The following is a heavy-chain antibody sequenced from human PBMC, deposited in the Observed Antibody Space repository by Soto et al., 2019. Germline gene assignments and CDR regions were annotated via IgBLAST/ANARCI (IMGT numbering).Heavy chain of an antibody. V-gene: IGHV3-33*01. J-gene: IGHJ6*03. D-gene: IGHD6-6*01. CDR3: ARPPSDRPNHYYYYYMDV. Sequence: GGSLRLSCAASGFTFSSYGMHWVRQAPGKGLEWVAVIWYDGSNKYYADSVKGRFTISRDNSKNTLYLQMNSLRAEDTAVYYCARPPSDRPNHYYYYYMDVWGKGTTVTVSS. CDR2: IWYDGSNK. CDR1: GFTFSSYG.